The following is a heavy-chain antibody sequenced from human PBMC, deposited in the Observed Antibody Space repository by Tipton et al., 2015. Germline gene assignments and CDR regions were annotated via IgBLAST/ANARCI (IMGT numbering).Heavy chain of an antibody. CDR3: GRGAYYGVHV. CDR2: ITSSGSTT. J-gene: IGHJ6*02. V-gene: IGHV3-11*01. CDR1: GFTFSDYF. Sequence: GSLRLSCAASGFTFSDYFMTWIRQAPGKGLDCVSYITSSGSTTYYADSVKGRFTISRDNAKNSLYLQMNSLRVEDTAVYYCGRGAYYGVHVWGQGTTVTVSS.